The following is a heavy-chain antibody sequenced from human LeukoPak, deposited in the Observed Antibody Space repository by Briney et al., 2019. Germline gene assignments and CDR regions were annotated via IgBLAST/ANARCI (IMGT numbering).Heavy chain of an antibody. Sequence: SETLSLTCTVSGGSISSGSYYWRWIRQPAGKGLEWLGRIYTSGSTNYNPSLKSRVTISVDTSKNQFSLKLSSVTAADTAVYYCARARYYYDSSGYYYFDYWGQGTLVTVSS. J-gene: IGHJ4*02. D-gene: IGHD3-22*01. V-gene: IGHV4-61*02. CDR2: IYTSGST. CDR1: GGSISSGSYY. CDR3: ARARYYYDSSGYYYFDY.